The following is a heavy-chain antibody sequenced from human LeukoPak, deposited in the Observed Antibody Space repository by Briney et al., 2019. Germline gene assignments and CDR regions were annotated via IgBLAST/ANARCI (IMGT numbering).Heavy chain of an antibody. D-gene: IGHD6-13*01. CDR3: ARDRSSSWGNWFDP. CDR1: GFTFSSYE. V-gene: IGHV3-48*03. J-gene: IGHJ5*02. CDR2: ISSSGSTI. Sequence: GGSLRLSCAASGFTFSSYEMNWVRKAPGKGLEWVSYISSSGSTIYYADSVKGRFTISRDNAKNSLYLQMNSLRAEDTAVYYCARDRSSSWGNWFDPWGQGTLVTVSS.